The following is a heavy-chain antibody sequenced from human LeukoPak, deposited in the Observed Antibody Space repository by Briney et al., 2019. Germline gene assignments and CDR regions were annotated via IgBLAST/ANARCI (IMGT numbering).Heavy chain of an antibody. CDR1: GDTFSSYA. Sequence: SVKVSCKASGDTFSSYAISWVRQAPGQGLEWMGGIIPIFGTANYAQKFQGRVTITADESTSTAYMELSSLRSEDTAVYYCAREVAVAGNWYFDLWGRGTLVTVSS. V-gene: IGHV1-69*13. D-gene: IGHD6-19*01. CDR2: IIPIFGTA. CDR3: AREVAVAGNWYFDL. J-gene: IGHJ2*01.